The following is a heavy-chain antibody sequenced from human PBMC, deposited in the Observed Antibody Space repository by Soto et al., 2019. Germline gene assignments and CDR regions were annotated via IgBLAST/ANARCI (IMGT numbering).Heavy chain of an antibody. V-gene: IGHV3-9*01. J-gene: IGHJ5*02. CDR1: GFTFDDYA. D-gene: IGHD5-12*01. CDR2: ISWNSGSI. CDR3: AKDSGYSGYDYSWFDP. Sequence: PGGSLRLSCAASGFTFDDYAMHWVRQAPGKGLEWVSGISWNSGSIGYADSVKGRFTISRDNAKNSLYLQMNSLRAEDTALYYCAKDSGYSGYDYSWFDPWGQGTLVTVSS.